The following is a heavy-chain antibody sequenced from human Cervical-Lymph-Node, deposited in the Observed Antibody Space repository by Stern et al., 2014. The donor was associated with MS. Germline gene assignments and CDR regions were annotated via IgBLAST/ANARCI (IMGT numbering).Heavy chain of an antibody. D-gene: IGHD6-25*01. Sequence: VQLVESGGGVVQHGRSLRLSCATSGFTFGRHSMHWVRQAPGKGLEWVAIISYDGSSQHYADSVKGRFTISRSNSNNTLYLQMNSLRVEDTAMYYCARPAAARYFDYWGQGSQVTVSS. CDR2: ISYDGSSQ. V-gene: IGHV3-30-3*01. CDR1: GFTFGRHS. J-gene: IGHJ4*02. CDR3: ARPAAARYFDY.